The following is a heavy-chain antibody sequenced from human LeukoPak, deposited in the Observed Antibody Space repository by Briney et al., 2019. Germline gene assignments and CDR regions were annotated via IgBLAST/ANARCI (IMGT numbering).Heavy chain of an antibody. CDR1: GYTFTSYA. V-gene: IGHV7-4-1*02. D-gene: IGHD6-19*01. CDR2: INTNTGNP. CDR3: ARDRPPLAVAGRGVWFDP. Sequence: ASVKVSCKASGYTFTSYAMNWVRQAPGQGLEWMGWINTNTGNPTYAQGFTGRFVFSLDTSVSTAYLQISSLKAEDTAVYYCARDRPPLAVAGRGVWFDPWGQGTLVTVSS. J-gene: IGHJ5*02.